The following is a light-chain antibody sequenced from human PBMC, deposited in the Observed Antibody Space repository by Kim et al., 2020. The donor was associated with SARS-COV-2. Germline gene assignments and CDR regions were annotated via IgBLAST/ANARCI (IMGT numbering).Light chain of an antibody. CDR2: AAS. J-gene: IGKJ4*01. CDR3: QQSYSTPLT. V-gene: IGKV1-39*01. Sequence: DIQMTQSPSSLSASVGDRVTITCRASQSISKYLNWYQQKPGKAPKLLIYAASSFQSGVPLRFSGSGSGTDFTLTISSLQSEDSATYYCQQSYSTPLTFGGGTKVDI. CDR1: QSISKY.